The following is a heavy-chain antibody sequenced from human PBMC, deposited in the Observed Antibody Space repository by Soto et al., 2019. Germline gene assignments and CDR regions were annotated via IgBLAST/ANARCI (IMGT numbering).Heavy chain of an antibody. J-gene: IGHJ5*02. CDR3: ARDLAAFDP. Sequence: ASVKVSCKTSGYTFTSYGISWVRQAPGQGLEWMGWISGYNGNTKYSQRFQGRVTVTRDTSASTAYMELSSLRSEDTAVYYCARDLAAFDPWGQGTLVTVSS. CDR1: GYTFTSYG. V-gene: IGHV1-18*01. CDR2: ISGYNGNT.